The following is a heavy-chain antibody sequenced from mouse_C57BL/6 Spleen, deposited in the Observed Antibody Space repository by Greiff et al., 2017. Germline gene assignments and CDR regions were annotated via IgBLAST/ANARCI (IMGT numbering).Heavy chain of an antibody. D-gene: IGHD2-4*01. V-gene: IGHV5-17*01. Sequence: EVMLVESGGGLVKPGGSLKLSCAASGFTFSDYGMHWVRQAPEKGLEWVAYISSGSSTIYYADTVKGRFTISRDNAKNTLFLQMTSLRSEDTAMYYCATYDYDGAMDYWGQGTSVTVSS. CDR2: ISSGSSTI. CDR3: ATYDYDGAMDY. CDR1: GFTFSDYG. J-gene: IGHJ4*01.